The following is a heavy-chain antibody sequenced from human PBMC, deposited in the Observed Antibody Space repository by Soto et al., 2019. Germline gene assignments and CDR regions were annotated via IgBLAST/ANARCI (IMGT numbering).Heavy chain of an antibody. J-gene: IGHJ6*02. CDR3: AKSHYDFCSGYYYYGMDV. CDR1: GFTFSSYG. CDR2: ISYDGSNK. V-gene: IGHV3-30*18. D-gene: IGHD3-3*01. Sequence: GGSLRLSCAASGFTFSSYGMHWVRQAPGKGLEWVAVISYDGSNKYYADSVKGRFTISRDNSKNTLYLQMNSLRAEDTAVYYCAKSHYDFCSGYYYYGMDVWGQGNTVTVSS.